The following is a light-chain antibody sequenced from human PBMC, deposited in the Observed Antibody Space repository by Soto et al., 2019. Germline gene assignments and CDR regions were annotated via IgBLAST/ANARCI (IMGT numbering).Light chain of an antibody. J-gene: IGKJ1*01. CDR3: RQYDSTPLT. CDR1: QSVNSNY. CDR2: GAS. Sequence: EIVLTQSPGTLSLSPGDRATLSCRASQSVNSNYLAWYQRKPGQAPRLLIYGASNRATDIPYRFSASGSGTAFTLTITRLESEDFSVYYCRQYDSTPLTFGQGTKVKVK. V-gene: IGKV3-20*01.